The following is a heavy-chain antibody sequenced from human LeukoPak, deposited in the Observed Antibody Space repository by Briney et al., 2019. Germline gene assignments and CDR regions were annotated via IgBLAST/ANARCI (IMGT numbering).Heavy chain of an antibody. D-gene: IGHD2/OR15-2a*01. Sequence: GGSLRLSCAASGFTFSTYSMSWVRQAPGKGLEWLSYISASSSFIYYADSVKGRFTITRDNAKNSLYLQMNSLRVEDTAVYFCATPNPLIVIGPSATTPSDFWGQGTLVTVSS. CDR2: ISASSSFI. V-gene: IGHV3-48*01. J-gene: IGHJ4*02. CDR3: ATPNPLIVIGPSATTPSDF. CDR1: GFTFSTYS.